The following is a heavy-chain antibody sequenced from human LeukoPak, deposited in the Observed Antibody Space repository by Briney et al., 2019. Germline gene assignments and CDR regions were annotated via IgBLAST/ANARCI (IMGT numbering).Heavy chain of an antibody. CDR2: ISGSGANT. V-gene: IGHV3-23*01. J-gene: IGHJ4*02. CDR1: GFIVSSYG. D-gene: IGHD3-22*01. CDR3: AKGPQLGSGYHSDY. Sequence: GGSLRLSCAASGFIVSSYGMTWVRHAPGKGPEWVSLISGSGANTYYADSVKGRFTLSRDNSKNTLYLQMNSLRAEDTAVYYCAKGPQLGSGYHSDYWGQGTLVTVSS.